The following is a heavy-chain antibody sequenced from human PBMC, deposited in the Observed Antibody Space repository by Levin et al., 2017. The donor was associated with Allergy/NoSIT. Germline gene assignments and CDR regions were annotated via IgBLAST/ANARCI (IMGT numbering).Heavy chain of an antibody. V-gene: IGHV3-33*01. Sequence: GGSLRLSCAASGFTFSSYGMHWVRQAPGKGLEWVAVIWYDGSNKYYADSVKGRFTISRDNSKNTLYLQMNSLRAEDTAVYYCARERDLRFLEWFPGLGMDVWGQGTTVTVSS. CDR1: GFTFSSYG. D-gene: IGHD3-3*01. CDR3: ARERDLRFLEWFPGLGMDV. J-gene: IGHJ6*02. CDR2: IWYDGSNK.